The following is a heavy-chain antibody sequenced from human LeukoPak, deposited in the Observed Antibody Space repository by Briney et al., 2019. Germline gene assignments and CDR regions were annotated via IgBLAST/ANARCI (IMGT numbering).Heavy chain of an antibody. Sequence: SETLSLTCAVYGGSFSGYYWSWIRQPPGKGLEWIGEINHSGSTNYNPSLKSRVTISVDTSKNQFSLKLSSVTAADTAVYYCARGRSSSWYSYWGQGTLVTVSS. V-gene: IGHV4-34*01. CDR2: INHSGST. D-gene: IGHD6-13*01. J-gene: IGHJ4*02. CDR1: GGSFSGYY. CDR3: ARGRSSSWYSY.